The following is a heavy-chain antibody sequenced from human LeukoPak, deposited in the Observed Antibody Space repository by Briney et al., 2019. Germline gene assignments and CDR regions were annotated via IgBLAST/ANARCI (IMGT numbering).Heavy chain of an antibody. J-gene: IGHJ4*02. V-gene: IGHV1-2*02. CDR1: GYTFTSYG. D-gene: IGHD6-13*01. CDR3: ARTITASGTSY. CDR2: INPDSGGT. Sequence: ASVKVSCKASGYTFTSYGISWVRQAPGQGLKWMGWINPDSGGTTYAQSFQGRVTMTRDTSISTGYMELSGLRPDDTAVYYCARTITASGTSYWGQGALVTVSS.